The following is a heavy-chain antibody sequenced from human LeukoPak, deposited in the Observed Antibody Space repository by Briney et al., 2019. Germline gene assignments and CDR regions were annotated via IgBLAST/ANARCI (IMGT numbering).Heavy chain of an antibody. Sequence: GGSLRLSCAASGFTFSSYAMHWVRQAPGKGLEWVALISHDESNKYYADSVKGRFTISRDNSKNTLYLQMNSLRDEDTAVYYCARDPAYTSGWYPYYFDYWGQGTLVTVSS. D-gene: IGHD6-19*01. CDR3: ARDPAYTSGWYPYYFDY. V-gene: IGHV3-30-3*01. CDR1: GFTFSSYA. CDR2: ISHDESNK. J-gene: IGHJ4*02.